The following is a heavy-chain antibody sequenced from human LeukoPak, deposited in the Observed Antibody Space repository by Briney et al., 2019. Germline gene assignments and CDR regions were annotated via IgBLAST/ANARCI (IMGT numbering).Heavy chain of an antibody. CDR1: GFTFSSYW. V-gene: IGHV3-74*01. CDR3: ARVNPGTTFDY. J-gene: IGHJ4*02. Sequence: GGSLRLSCVASGFTFSSYWMHWVRQAPGKGLVWVSRINSDGSTTSYADSVTGRFTISRDNAKNTLFLQMNSLRAEDTAMYYCARVNPGTTFDYWGQGTLVTVSS. D-gene: IGHD1/OR15-1a*01. CDR2: INSDGSTT.